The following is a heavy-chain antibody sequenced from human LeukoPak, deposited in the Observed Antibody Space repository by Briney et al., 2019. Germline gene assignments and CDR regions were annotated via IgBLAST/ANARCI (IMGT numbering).Heavy chain of an antibody. J-gene: IGHJ4*02. D-gene: IGHD2-15*01. V-gene: IGHV3-7*01. CDR2: IKLDGTTK. CDR3: ATVAGDCSGGRCYLLRFDY. Sequence: GGSLGLSCTASGINFSNYWMSWVRQAPGKGLEWVANIKLDGTTKDYVDSVKGRFTIFRDNAKNSLYLQMNNLRGDDTAVYYCATVAGDCSGGRCYLLRFDYWGQGTLVTVSS. CDR1: GINFSNYW.